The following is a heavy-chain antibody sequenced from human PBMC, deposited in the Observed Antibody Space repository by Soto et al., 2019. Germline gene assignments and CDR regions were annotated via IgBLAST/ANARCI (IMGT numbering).Heavy chain of an antibody. CDR1: GYTFSSHG. CDR3: ARVSQVPYSVWNIAAAGTSTFDY. J-gene: IGHJ4*02. V-gene: IGHV1-18*01. CDR2: ISTYNVNT. Sequence: GASVKVSCKASGYTFSSHGITWVRQAPGQGLDWMGWISTYNVNTKYAQKLQGRVTMTTDISTSTTYLELRSLRSDDTAVYYCARVSQVPYSVWNIAAAGTSTFDYWGQGTLVTVSS. D-gene: IGHD6-13*01.